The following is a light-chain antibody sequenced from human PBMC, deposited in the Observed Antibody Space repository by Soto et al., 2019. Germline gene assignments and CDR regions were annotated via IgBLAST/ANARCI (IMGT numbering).Light chain of an antibody. J-gene: IGLJ2*01. CDR2: EDN. CDR1: SGSIASNY. V-gene: IGLV6-57*03. CDR3: KPKG. Sequence: NFMLTQPHSVPESPGKTITIPCTRSSGSIASNYVQWYQQRPGRAPTTVIYEDNQRPSGVPDRFSGSIDSSSNSASLTISGRRKKAEPHYSCKPKGLGGGTKLT.